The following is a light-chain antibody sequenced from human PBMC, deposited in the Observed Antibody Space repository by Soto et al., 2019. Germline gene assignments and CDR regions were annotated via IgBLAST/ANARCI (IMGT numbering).Light chain of an antibody. Sequence: QSVLNQPPSASGSPGQSVTISCTGTSSDVGGYNYVSWYQQHPGKAPKLMIYEVNKRPSGVPDRFSGSKSGNTASLTVSGLQAEDEADFYCSSFAGSNNFVFGTGTKVTVL. V-gene: IGLV2-8*01. CDR3: SSFAGSNNFV. CDR1: SSDVGGYNY. CDR2: EVN. J-gene: IGLJ1*01.